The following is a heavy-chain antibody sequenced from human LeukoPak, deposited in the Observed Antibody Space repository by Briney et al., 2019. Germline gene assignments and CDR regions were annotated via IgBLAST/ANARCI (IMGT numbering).Heavy chain of an antibody. V-gene: IGHV3-33*01. CDR2: IWYDGSNK. J-gene: IGHJ4*02. CDR3: ARQSHLDLYFDY. D-gene: IGHD1-1*01. Sequence: PGGSLRVSCAASGFTFSNYAMHWVRQAPGKGLEWVAVIWYDGSNKFYADSAKGRFTVSRDNSKNTLYLQMNSLRAEDTAVFYCARQSHLDLYFDYWGQGTLVTVSS. CDR1: GFTFSNYA.